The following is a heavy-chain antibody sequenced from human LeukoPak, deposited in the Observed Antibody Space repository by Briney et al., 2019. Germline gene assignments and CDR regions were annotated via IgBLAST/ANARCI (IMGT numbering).Heavy chain of an antibody. Sequence: GGSLRLSCAASGFTFSKHGMNWVRQAPGKGLEWVSGISPSGDITYYADSVKGRFTISRDNAKNSLYLQMNSLRAEDTAVYYCARPGNYYYYYMDVWGKGTTVTISS. CDR1: GFTFSKHG. J-gene: IGHJ6*03. V-gene: IGHV3-23*01. CDR2: ISPSGDIT. CDR3: ARPGNYYYYYMDV.